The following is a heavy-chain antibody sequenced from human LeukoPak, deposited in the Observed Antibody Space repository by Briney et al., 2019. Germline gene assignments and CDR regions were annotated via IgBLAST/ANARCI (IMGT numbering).Heavy chain of an antibody. V-gene: IGHV3-7*01. J-gene: IGHJ5*02. CDR1: GFTFSRYW. CDR2: IKQDGSEK. D-gene: IGHD6-13*01. Sequence: GGSLRLSCAASGFTFSRYWMSWVRQAPGKGLEWVANIKQDGSEKYYVDSVKGRFTICRDNAKNSLYLQMNSLRAEDTAVYYCARERVWYSSSWSAGWFDPWGQGTLVTVSS. CDR3: ARERVWYSSSWSAGWFDP.